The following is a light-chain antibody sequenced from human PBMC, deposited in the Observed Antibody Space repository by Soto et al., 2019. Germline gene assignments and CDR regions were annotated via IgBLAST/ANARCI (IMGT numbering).Light chain of an antibody. CDR1: RSDVGGYNY. CDR2: EVS. CDR3: SSYTSTSTLVV. Sequence: QSALTQPASVSGSPGQSITISCTGTRSDVGGYNYVSWYQQHPGNAPKLMIFEVSNRPSGVSNRFSGSKSSNTASLTISGLQAADEADYYCSSYTSTSTLVVFGTGTKVTVL. J-gene: IGLJ1*01. V-gene: IGLV2-14*01.